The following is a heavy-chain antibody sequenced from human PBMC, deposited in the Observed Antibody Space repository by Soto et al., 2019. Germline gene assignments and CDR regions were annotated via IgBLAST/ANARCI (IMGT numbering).Heavy chain of an antibody. Sequence: EVQLVESGGGLVQPGGSVKLSCAASGFNFSVSSMHWVRQASGKGLEWVGRIRSKAKDYATAYAESVKGRFAISRDDLKNTMYLQMSSLRTADTAMYYCAIEGAGFGQWGQGTLVTVSS. CDR3: AIEGAGFGQ. CDR2: IRSKAKDYAT. V-gene: IGHV3-73*01. J-gene: IGHJ4*02. CDR1: GFNFSVSS. D-gene: IGHD1-26*01.